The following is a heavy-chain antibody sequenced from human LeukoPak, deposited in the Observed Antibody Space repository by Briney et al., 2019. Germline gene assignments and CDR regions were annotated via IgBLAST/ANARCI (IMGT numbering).Heavy chain of an antibody. J-gene: IGHJ4*02. CDR2: IYISGIT. D-gene: IGHD3-22*01. CDR1: GDSMNGYY. CDR3: ARGYIYYDDSGYYVYYLDY. Sequence: SETLSLTCTVSGDSMNGYYCSWIRQPAGKGLEWIGRIYISGITNSNPSLKSRVTMSVDTSKYQFSLKLKSVAAADTAVYYCARGYIYYDDSGYYVYYLDYWGQGTLVTVSS. V-gene: IGHV4-4*07.